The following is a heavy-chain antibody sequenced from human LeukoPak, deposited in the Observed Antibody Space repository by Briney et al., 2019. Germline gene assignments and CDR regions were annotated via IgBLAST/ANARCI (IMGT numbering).Heavy chain of an antibody. CDR2: IFPGDSDT. Sequence: GESLKISCQGSGYSFTSYRIGWVRQQPGKGLVWLGIIFPGDSDTRYSPSFQGQVTISADKSISTAYQQWSSLKASDTAMYYCAREYSSLELTDYWGQGTLVTVSS. V-gene: IGHV5-51*01. D-gene: IGHD6-6*01. CDR1: GYSFTSYR. CDR3: AREYSSLELTDY. J-gene: IGHJ4*02.